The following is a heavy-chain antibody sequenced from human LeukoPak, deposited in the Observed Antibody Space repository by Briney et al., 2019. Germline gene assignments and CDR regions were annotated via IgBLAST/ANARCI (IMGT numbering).Heavy chain of an antibody. CDR2: IYYSGST. V-gene: IGHV4-31*03. D-gene: IGHD3-16*01. Sequence: PSETLSLTCTVSGGSISSGGYYWSWIRQHPGKGLEWIGYIYYSGSTYYNPSLKSRVTISVDTSKNQFSLKLSSVTAADTAVYYYARRSNYDSTPFDYWGQGTLVTVSS. CDR1: GGSISSGGYY. J-gene: IGHJ4*02. CDR3: ARRSNYDSTPFDY.